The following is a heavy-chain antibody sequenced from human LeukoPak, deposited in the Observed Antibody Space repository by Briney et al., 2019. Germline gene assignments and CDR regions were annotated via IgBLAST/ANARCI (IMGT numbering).Heavy chain of an antibody. CDR1: GFTFRASW. CDR3: AKVYQQWLVLSWSWYFDY. CDR2: INTDGSRI. Sequence: GGSLRLSCAASGFTFRASWMHWVRQAPGKGLVWVSHINTDGSRITYADSVKGRFTISRDNSKNTLYLQMNSLRAEDTAVYYCAKVYQQWLVLSWSWYFDYWGQGTLVTVSS. D-gene: IGHD6-19*01. J-gene: IGHJ4*02. V-gene: IGHV3-74*01.